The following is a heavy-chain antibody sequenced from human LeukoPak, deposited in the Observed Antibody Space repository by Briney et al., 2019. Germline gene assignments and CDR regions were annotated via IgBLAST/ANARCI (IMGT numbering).Heavy chain of an antibody. D-gene: IGHD3-16*01. Sequence: PGGSLRLSCAASGFAFSSYSMNWVRQAPGKGLEWVSSISSSSSYIYYADSVKGRFTISRDNVKNSLYLQMNSLRAEDTAVYYCARGGERLIPHLAVDYWGQGTLVTVSS. CDR3: ARGGERLIPHLAVDY. V-gene: IGHV3-21*01. J-gene: IGHJ4*02. CDR2: ISSSSSYI. CDR1: GFAFSSYS.